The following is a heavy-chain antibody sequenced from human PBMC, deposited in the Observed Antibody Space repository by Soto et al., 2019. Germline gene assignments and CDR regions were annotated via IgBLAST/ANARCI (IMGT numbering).Heavy chain of an antibody. CDR2: ISYDGSKK. V-gene: IGHV3-30-3*01. D-gene: IGHD3-9*01. CDR1: GFTFSSYA. J-gene: IGHJ4*02. CDR3: AGRVDGEFLIGYGTA. Sequence: QVQLVESGGGVVQPGRSLRLSCAASGFTFSSYAMHWVRQAPGKGLEWVAVISYDGSKKYYADSVKGRFTLARENLKSTRYRQMNSLRANDKAGNYCAGRVDGEFLIGYGTAWGRGTIVSVPS.